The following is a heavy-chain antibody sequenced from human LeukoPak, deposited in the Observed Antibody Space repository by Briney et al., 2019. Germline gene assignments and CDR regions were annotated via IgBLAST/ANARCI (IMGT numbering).Heavy chain of an antibody. D-gene: IGHD2-15*01. J-gene: IGHJ4*02. CDR2: ISGSGAAP. V-gene: IGHV3-23*01. Sequence: GGSLRLSCAASGFTFSSYAMSWVRQAPGKGLEWVSAISGSGAAPTYADSVKGRFTIYRDNSMNTLYLQMNSLRADDTAVYYCAKDLRRLRVVDSDCWGQGTLVTVSS. CDR3: AKDLRRLRVVDSDC. CDR1: GFTFSSYA.